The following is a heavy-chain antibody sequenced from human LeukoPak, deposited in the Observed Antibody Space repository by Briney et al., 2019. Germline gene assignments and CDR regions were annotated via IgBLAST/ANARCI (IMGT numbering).Heavy chain of an antibody. J-gene: IGHJ4*02. CDR3: ARVCSGKGMVRGVIGFDY. D-gene: IGHD3-10*01. CDR1: GYTFTSYD. CDR2: MNPNSGNT. Sequence: GASVKVSCKASGYTFTSYDINWVRQATGQGLEWMGWMNPNSGNTGYAQKFQGRVTITRNTSISTAYMELSSLRSEDTAVYYCARVCSGKGMVRGVIGFDYWGQGTLVTVSS. V-gene: IGHV1-8*03.